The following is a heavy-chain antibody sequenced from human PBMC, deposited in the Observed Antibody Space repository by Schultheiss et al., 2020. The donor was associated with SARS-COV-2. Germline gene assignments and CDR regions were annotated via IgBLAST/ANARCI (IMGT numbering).Heavy chain of an antibody. CDR2: ISWNSGSI. Sequence: GGSLRLSCAASGFTFSSYSMNWVRQAPGKGLEWVSGISWNSGSIGYADSVKGRFTISRDNSKNTLYLQMNSLRAEDTAVYYCASALSTVNWYFDLWGRGTLVTVPS. V-gene: IGHV3-48*01. J-gene: IGHJ2*01. CDR1: GFTFSSYS. D-gene: IGHD4-17*01. CDR3: ASALSTVNWYFDL.